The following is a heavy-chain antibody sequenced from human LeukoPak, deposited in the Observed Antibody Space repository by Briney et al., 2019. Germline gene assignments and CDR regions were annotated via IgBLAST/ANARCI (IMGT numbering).Heavy chain of an antibody. J-gene: IGHJ4*02. CDR2: IYYSGST. CDR3: SRGSDESKTGDY. Sequence: PSETLSLTCTVSGGSISSYYWSWIRQPPGKGLEWIGYIYYSGSTNYNPSLKSRVTISVDTSKNQFSLKLTSVTAADTAVYYCSRGSDESKTGDYWGQGTLVTVSS. CDR1: GGSISSYY. D-gene: IGHD6-25*01. V-gene: IGHV4-59*12.